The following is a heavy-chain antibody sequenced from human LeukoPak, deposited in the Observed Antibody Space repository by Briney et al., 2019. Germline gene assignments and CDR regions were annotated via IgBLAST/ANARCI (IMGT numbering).Heavy chain of an antibody. D-gene: IGHD2-8*01. CDR2: IYTTGST. V-gene: IGHV4-61*02. CDR3: ARVRCTNGICYAGYYYYMDV. J-gene: IGHJ6*03. Sequence: SETLSLTCTVSGGSINSGTYYWSWIRQPAGKGLERIGRIYTTGSTKYNPSLKSRVTISVDTSKNQFSLKLSSVTAADTAVYYCARVRCTNGICYAGYYYYMDVWGKGTTVTVSS. CDR1: GGSINSGTYY.